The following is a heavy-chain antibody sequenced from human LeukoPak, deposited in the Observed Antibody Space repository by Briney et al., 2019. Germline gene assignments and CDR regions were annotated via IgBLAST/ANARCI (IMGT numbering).Heavy chain of an antibody. Sequence: GGSLRLSCAASGFTFSSYWMSWVRQAPGKALEWVANIKKDGSEKYYVDSVKGRFTISRDNAKSSLYLQMNSLRAEDTAVYYCARHLSGVTGYTYGRGIDYWGQGTLVTVSS. V-gene: IGHV3-7*01. D-gene: IGHD5-18*01. CDR3: ARHLSGVTGYTYGRGIDY. CDR2: IKKDGSEK. CDR1: GFTFSSYW. J-gene: IGHJ4*02.